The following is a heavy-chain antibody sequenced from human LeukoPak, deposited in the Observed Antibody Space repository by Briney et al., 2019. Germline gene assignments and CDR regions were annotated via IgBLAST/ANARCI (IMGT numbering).Heavy chain of an antibody. CDR2: ISGSGGST. D-gene: IGHD3-16*01. CDR3: AKGYYDYVWGSYYFDY. J-gene: IGHJ4*02. Sequence: GGSLKLSCAASGFTFSSYAMSWVRQAPGKGLEWVSAISGSGGSTYYADSVKGRFTISRDNSKNTLYLQMNSLRAEDTAVYYCAKGYYDYVWGSYYFDYWGQGTLVTVSS. CDR1: GFTFSSYA. V-gene: IGHV3-23*01.